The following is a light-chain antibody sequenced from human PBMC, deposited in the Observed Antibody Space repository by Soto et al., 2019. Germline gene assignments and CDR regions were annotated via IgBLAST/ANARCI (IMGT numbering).Light chain of an antibody. Sequence: NFMLTQPHSVSGSPGKTVTISCTRSSGNIVSNYVQWYQQRPGSSPTTVIFEDDDRPSGVPDRFSASIDTSSNSASLTNSGLRPEDEADYYCQSYDADILIFGGGTKLTVL. CDR3: QSYDADILI. J-gene: IGLJ2*01. V-gene: IGLV6-57*01. CDR1: SGNIVSNY. CDR2: EDD.